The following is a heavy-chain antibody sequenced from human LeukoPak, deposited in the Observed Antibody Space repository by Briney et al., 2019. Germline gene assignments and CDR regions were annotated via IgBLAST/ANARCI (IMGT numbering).Heavy chain of an antibody. J-gene: IGHJ6*02. CDR3: ARVPPIGPYYCYGMDV. CDR2: IYSGGST. CDR1: GFTVSSNY. Sequence: GGSLRLSRVASGFTVSSNYMSGVRQAPGKGLEWVSVIYSGGSTYDADSVKGRFTISIDNSKNTLYLQMNSLRAEDTAVYYCARVPPIGPYYCYGMDVWGQGTTVTVSS. V-gene: IGHV3-66*01. D-gene: IGHD1-26*01.